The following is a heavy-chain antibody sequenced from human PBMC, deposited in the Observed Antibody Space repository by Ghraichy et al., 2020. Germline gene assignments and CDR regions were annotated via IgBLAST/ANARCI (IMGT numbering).Heavy chain of an antibody. Sequence: LSLTCAASGFTFSTYAMSWVRQAPGKGLEWVSGISGSEGSTYYADSVKGRFTISRDNSKNTLYLQMNSLRAEDTAVYYCAKDLTLSTIAVAGYFDYWGQGTLVTVSS. CDR3: AKDLTLSTIAVAGYFDY. CDR1: GFTFSTYA. V-gene: IGHV3-23*01. D-gene: IGHD6-19*01. CDR2: ISGSEGST. J-gene: IGHJ4*02.